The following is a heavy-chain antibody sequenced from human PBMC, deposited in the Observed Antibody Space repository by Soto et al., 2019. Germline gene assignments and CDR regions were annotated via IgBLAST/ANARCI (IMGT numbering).Heavy chain of an antibody. CDR1: GDTFSSYA. D-gene: IGHD1-1*01. J-gene: IGHJ6*02. V-gene: IGHV1-69*13. CDR3: AETTRNPYYYGMDV. CDR2: IIPLFGTA. Sequence: SVKVSCKASGDTFSSYAISWVRQAPGQGLEWMGGIIPLFGTANYAQKFQGTVTITADESTSTAYMELSSLRSEDTAVYYCAETTRNPYYYGMDVWGQGTTVTVSS.